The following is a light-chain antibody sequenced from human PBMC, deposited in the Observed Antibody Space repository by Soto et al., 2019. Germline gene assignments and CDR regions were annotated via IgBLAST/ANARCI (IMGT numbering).Light chain of an antibody. V-gene: IGLV2-8*01. J-gene: IGLJ2*01. CDR1: SSDVGGYHY. CDR3: STYAGSNNLVV. Sequence: QSALTQPPSASGSPGQSVTISCTGTSSDVGGYHYVSWYQQHPGKAPKLMIYEVSKRPSGVPDRFSGSKSGNTASLTVSWLQASAESDYYFSTYAGSNNLVVFGGGTKLTVL. CDR2: EVS.